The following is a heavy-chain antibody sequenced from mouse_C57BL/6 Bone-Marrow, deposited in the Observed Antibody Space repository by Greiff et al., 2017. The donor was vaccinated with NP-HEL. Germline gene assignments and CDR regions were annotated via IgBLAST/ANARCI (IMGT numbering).Heavy chain of an antibody. Sequence: EVHLVESGGDLVKPGGSLKLSCAASGFTFSSYGMSWVRQTPDKRLEWVATISSGGSYTYYPDSVKGRFTISRDNAKNTLYLQMSSLKSEDTAMYYCARRDAMDYWGQGTSVTVSS. V-gene: IGHV5-6*01. CDR1: GFTFSSYG. CDR2: ISSGGSYT. J-gene: IGHJ4*01. CDR3: ARRDAMDY.